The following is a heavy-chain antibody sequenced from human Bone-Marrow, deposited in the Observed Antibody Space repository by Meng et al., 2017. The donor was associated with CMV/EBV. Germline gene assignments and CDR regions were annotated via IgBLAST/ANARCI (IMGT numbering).Heavy chain of an antibody. CDR2: ILGSDDTA. CDR1: GFPFATFD. D-gene: IGHD6-13*01. J-gene: IGHJ4*02. Sequence: GESLKISCAASGFPFATFDMSWVRQAPGKGLEWISVILGSDDTAYYVDSVKGRFTISRDNAKNSLYLQMNSLRAEDTAVYYCARNRSYSSSWCDYWGQGTLVTVSS. CDR3: ARNRSYSSSWCDY. V-gene: IGHV3-23*01.